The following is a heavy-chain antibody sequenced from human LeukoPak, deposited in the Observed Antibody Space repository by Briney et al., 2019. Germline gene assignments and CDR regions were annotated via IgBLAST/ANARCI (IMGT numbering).Heavy chain of an antibody. CDR3: ARVEYYYDSIG. D-gene: IGHD3-22*01. Sequence: SDTLSLTCTVSGRSISSSSYYWGWIRQPPGKGLECIGSIHYSGGAYYNPSLKRRVTISVDTSKNQFSLKLSSVTAADTAVYYCARVEYYYDSIGWGQGTLVTVSS. CDR1: GRSISSSSYY. CDR2: IHYSGGA. V-gene: IGHV4-39*01. J-gene: IGHJ4*02.